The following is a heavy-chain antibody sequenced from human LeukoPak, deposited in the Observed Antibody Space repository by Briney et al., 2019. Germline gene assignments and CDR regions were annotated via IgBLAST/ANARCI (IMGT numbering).Heavy chain of an antibody. CDR1: GFTFSGSA. CDR2: IRNKADSYAT. CDR3: TRQGFRWESNT. D-gene: IGHD1-26*01. V-gene: IGHV3-73*01. J-gene: IGHJ5*02. Sequence: GGSLKLSCAASGFTFSGSALHWVRQASGKGLEWVGRIRNKADSYATTYAASVKDRFTISRDDSKDTAYLQMNSLKIEDTAVYYCTRQGFRWESNTWGQGTLVTVSS.